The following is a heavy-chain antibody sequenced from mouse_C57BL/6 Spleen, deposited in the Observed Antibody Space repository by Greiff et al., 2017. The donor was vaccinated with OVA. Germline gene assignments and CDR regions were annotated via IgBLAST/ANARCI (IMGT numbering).Heavy chain of an antibody. CDR3: ARCPYDYDGPWFAY. CDR2: IYPGSGST. J-gene: IGHJ3*01. V-gene: IGHV1-55*01. D-gene: IGHD2-4*01. Sequence: QVQLQQPGAELVKPGASVKMSCKASGYTFTSYWITWVKQRPGQGLEWIGDIYPGSGSTYYNEKFKSKATLTVDTSSSTAYMQLSSLTSEDSAVYYCARCPYDYDGPWFAYWGQGTLVTVSA. CDR1: GYTFTSYW.